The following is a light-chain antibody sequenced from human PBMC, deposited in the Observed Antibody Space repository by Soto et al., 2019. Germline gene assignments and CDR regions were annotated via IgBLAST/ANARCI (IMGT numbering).Light chain of an antibody. CDR3: SSYAATSTLV. J-gene: IGLJ3*02. CDR2: EVS. CDR1: TTDIGSYNF. V-gene: IGLV2-14*01. Sequence: QSALTQPASVSGSPGQSITMSCTGSTTDIGSYNFVSWYQQHAGKAPKLVLYEVSNRPSGVSSRFSGSKSGNSASLTISGLKPEDEAHYFCSSYAATSTLVFGGGTKLTVL.